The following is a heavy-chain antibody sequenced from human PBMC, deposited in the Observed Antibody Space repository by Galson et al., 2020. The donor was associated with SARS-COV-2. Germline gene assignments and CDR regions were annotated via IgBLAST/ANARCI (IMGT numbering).Heavy chain of an antibody. CDR2: ISSSSSYI. V-gene: IGHV3-21*01. D-gene: IGHD5-12*01. CDR1: GFTFSSYS. J-gene: IGHJ4*02. Sequence: GESLKISCAASGFTFSSYSMNWVRQAPGKGLEWVSSISSSSSYIYYADSVKGRFTISRDNAKNSLYLQMNSLRAEDTAVYYCARDWVATNLLDYWGQGTLVTVSS. CDR3: ARDWVATNLLDY.